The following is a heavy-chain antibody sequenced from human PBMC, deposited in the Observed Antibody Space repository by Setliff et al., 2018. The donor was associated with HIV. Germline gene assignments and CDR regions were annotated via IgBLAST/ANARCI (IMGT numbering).Heavy chain of an antibody. CDR3: ARGPPFAY. Sequence: SETLSLTCGVSGYSISSGYYWGWIRQPPGKGLEWIADIAYSGTTMYTNYNPSLESRVIVSEDTSRDQFFLKLTSVTAYDTAIYYCARGPPFAYWGQGLLVTVSS. J-gene: IGHJ4*02. CDR2: IAYSGTTMYT. V-gene: IGHV4-38-2*01. CDR1: GYSISSGYY.